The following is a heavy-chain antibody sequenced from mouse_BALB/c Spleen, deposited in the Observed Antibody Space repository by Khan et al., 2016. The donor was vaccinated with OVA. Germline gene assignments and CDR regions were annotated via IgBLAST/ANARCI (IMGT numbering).Heavy chain of an antibody. V-gene: IGHV3-2*02. J-gene: IGHJ2*01. D-gene: IGHD1-2*01. CDR1: GYSITSGYG. CDR2: ISYSGST. Sequence: EVELVESGPGLVKPSQSLSLTCTVTGYSITSGYGWNWIRQFPGNKLEWMGYISYSGSTNYNPSLKSRISITRDTSKNQFILQLNSVTTEDTATYYWARTARIKYWGQGTTLTVSS. CDR3: ARTARIKY.